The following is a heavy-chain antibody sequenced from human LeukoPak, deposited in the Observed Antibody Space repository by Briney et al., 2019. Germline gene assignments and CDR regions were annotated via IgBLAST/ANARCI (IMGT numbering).Heavy chain of an antibody. CDR1: GGSISSHY. Sequence: PSETLSLTCTVSGGSISSHYWSWIRQPPGKGLEWIGYIYYSGSTNYNPSLKSRVTISVDTSKNQFSLKLSSVTAADTAVYYCARSNGYNDYWGQGTLVTVSS. CDR2: IYYSGST. CDR3: ARSNGYNDY. V-gene: IGHV4-59*11. D-gene: IGHD5-24*01. J-gene: IGHJ4*02.